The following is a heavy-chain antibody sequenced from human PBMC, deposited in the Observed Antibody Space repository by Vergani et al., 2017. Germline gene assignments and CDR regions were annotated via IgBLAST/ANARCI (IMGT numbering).Heavy chain of an antibody. J-gene: IGHJ6*03. CDR2: ISGSGGST. CDR1: GFTFSSYA. V-gene: IGHV3-23*01. D-gene: IGHD6-13*01. CDR3: ARGSYSSSWYGSYYYXMDV. Sequence: EVQLLESGGGLVQPGGSLRLSCAASGFTFSSYAMSWVRQAPGKGLEWVSAISGSGGSTYYADSVKGRFTISRDNSKNTLYLQMNSLRAEDTAVYYCARGSYSSSWYGSYYYXMDVWGKGTTVTVSS.